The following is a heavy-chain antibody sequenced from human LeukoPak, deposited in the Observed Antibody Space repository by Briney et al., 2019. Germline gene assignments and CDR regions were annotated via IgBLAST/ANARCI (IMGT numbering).Heavy chain of an antibody. V-gene: IGHV4-38-2*02. J-gene: IGHJ4*02. CDR2: IYHSEST. CDR3: ARAAYYYDSSGYYYAYYFDY. D-gene: IGHD3-22*01. CDR1: GYSISSGYY. Sequence: SETLSLTCTVSGYSISSGYYWGWIRQPPGRGLEWIGSIYHSESTYYNPSLKSRVTISVDTSKNQFSLKLSSVTAADTAVYYCARAAYYYDSSGYYYAYYFDYWGQGTLVTVSS.